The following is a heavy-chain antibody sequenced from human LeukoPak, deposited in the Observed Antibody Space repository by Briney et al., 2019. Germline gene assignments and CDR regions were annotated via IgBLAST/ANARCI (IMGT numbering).Heavy chain of an antibody. V-gene: IGHV3-23*01. J-gene: IGHJ4*02. Sequence: GASVKVSCKASGGTFSSYAMSWVRQAPGKGLEWVSAISGSGGSTYYADSVKGRFTISRDNSKSTLYLQMNSLRAEDTAVYYCAKATYDVKNYWGQGTLVTVSS. CDR2: ISGSGGST. CDR1: GGTFSSYA. CDR3: AKATYDVKNY. D-gene: IGHD3-22*01.